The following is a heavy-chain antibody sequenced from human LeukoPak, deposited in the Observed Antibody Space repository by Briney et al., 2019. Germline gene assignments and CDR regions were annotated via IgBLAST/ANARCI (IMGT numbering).Heavy chain of an antibody. CDR3: ARAGVVEMATIGFDY. D-gene: IGHD5-24*01. J-gene: IGHJ4*02. V-gene: IGHV1-3*01. Sequence: ASVKVSCKASGYTFTSYAIHWVRQAPGQRLEWMGWINAGNGQTKYSQKFQRRVTITRDTSASTAYMELSSLRSEDTAVYYCARAGVVEMATIGFDYWGQGTQVTVSS. CDR2: INAGNGQT. CDR1: GYTFTSYA.